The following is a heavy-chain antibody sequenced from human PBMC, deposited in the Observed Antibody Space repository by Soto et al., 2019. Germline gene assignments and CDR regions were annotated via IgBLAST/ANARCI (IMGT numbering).Heavy chain of an antibody. CDR3: AKELIEGGSYYGVVDD. Sequence: EVQLLESGGGLVEPGGSLRLSCAASGLSFSSYGMSWVRQAPGKGLEWVSGISGSATGTYYADSVKGRFTISRDNSMNTLSLQMNGLRADDTALYYCAKELIEGGSYYGVVDDWGQGTLVTVSS. V-gene: IGHV3-23*01. D-gene: IGHD1-26*01. J-gene: IGHJ4*02. CDR2: ISGSATGT. CDR1: GLSFSSYG.